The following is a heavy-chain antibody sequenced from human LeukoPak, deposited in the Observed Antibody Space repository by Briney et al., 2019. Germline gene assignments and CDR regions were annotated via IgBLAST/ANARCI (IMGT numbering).Heavy chain of an antibody. CDR3: ARDSPSSSNYNPLDY. CDR1: GYTFTGYY. V-gene: IGHV1-2*02. D-gene: IGHD6-13*01. CDR2: INPNSGGT. Sequence: ASVKVSCKASGYTFTGYYMHWVRQAPGQGLEWMGWINPNSGGTNYAQKFQGRVTMTRDTSISTAYMELSRLRSDDTAVYYCARDSPSSSNYNPLDYWGQGTLATVSS. J-gene: IGHJ4*02.